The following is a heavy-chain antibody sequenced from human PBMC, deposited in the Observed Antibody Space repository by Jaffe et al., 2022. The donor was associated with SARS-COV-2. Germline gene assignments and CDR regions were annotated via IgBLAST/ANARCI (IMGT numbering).Heavy chain of an antibody. CDR2: IIPILGIA. CDR1: GGTFSSYT. D-gene: IGHD2-15*01. Sequence: QVQLVQSGAEVKKPGSSVKVSCKASGGTFSSYTISWVRQAPGQGLEWMGRIIPILGIANYAQKFQGRVTITADKSTSTAYMELSSLRSEDTAVYYCASGRMTYRDGMDVWGQGTTVTVSS. CDR3: ASGRMTYRDGMDV. V-gene: IGHV1-69*02. J-gene: IGHJ6*02.